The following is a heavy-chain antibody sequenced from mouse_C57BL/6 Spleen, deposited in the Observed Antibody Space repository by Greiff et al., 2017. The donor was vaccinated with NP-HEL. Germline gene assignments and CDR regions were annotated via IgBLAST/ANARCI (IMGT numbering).Heavy chain of an antibody. J-gene: IGHJ4*01. V-gene: IGHV5-9*01. Sequence: DVMLVESGGGLVKPGGSLKLSCAASGFTFSSYTMSWVRQTPEKRLEWVATISGGGGNTYYPDSVKGRFTISRDNAKNTLYLQMSSLRSEDTALYYCARQGYGSSLYAMDYWGQGTSVTVSS. CDR1: GFTFSSYT. CDR3: ARQGYGSSLYAMDY. CDR2: ISGGGGNT. D-gene: IGHD1-1*01.